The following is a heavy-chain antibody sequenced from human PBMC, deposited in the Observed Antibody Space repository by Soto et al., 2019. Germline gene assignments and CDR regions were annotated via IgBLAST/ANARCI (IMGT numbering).Heavy chain of an antibody. CDR2: INHSGST. CDR3: ARTLSSGWSPMYYFDY. Sequence: PSETLSLTCAVYGGSFSGYYWSWIRQPPGKGLEWIGEINHSGSTNYNPSLKSRVTISVDTSKNQFSLKLSSVTAADTAVYYCARTLSSGWSPMYYFDYWGQGTLVTVSS. J-gene: IGHJ4*02. D-gene: IGHD6-19*01. V-gene: IGHV4-34*01. CDR1: GGSFSGYY.